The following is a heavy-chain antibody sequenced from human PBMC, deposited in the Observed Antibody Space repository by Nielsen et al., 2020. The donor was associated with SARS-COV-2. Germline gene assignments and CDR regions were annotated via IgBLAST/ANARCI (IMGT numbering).Heavy chain of an antibody. CDR3: ARDRLNWNYESHSDY. CDR1: GFTFSSYG. J-gene: IGHJ4*02. V-gene: IGHV3-33*01. Sequence: GGSLRLSCAASGFTFSSYGMHWVRQAPGKGLEWVAVIWYDGSNKYYGDSVKGRFIISRDNSKNTLYLQINSLRAEDTAVYYCARDRLNWNYESHSDYWGQGTLVTVSS. CDR2: IWYDGSNK. D-gene: IGHD1-7*01.